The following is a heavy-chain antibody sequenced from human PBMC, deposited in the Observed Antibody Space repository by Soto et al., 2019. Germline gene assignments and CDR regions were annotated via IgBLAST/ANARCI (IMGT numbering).Heavy chain of an antibody. CDR1: GGSIRRSDSC. CDR2: IYYSGTT. CDR3: ARSEYRGMTDY. Sequence: SETLSLTCSVSGGSIRRSDSCWNWIRQHPGKGLEWIGYIYYSGTTYYNPSLKSRLTISVDTSKNHFSLELSSVTAADTAFYYCARSEYRGMTDYWGQGTLVTVSS. V-gene: IGHV4-31*03. J-gene: IGHJ4*01. D-gene: IGHD3-10*01.